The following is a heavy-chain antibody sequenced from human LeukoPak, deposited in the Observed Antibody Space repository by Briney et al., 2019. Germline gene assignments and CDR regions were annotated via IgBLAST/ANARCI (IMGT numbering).Heavy chain of an antibody. D-gene: IGHD1/OR15-1a*01. CDR1: GFTLSAYY. Sequence: GSLRLSCAASGFTLSAYYMSWIRQAPGQGLEWISYIRSSSRRVYYVACVKGRFTMFRDNAKTSVFLQMNSVRVEDSAVYYCARWEFEQPLGDIWGQGTMVTVSS. CDR3: ARWEFEQPLGDI. J-gene: IGHJ3*02. V-gene: IGHV3-11*01. CDR2: IRSSSRRV.